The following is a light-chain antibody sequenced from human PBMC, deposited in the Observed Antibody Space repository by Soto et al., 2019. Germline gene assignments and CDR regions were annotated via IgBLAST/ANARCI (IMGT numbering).Light chain of an antibody. J-gene: IGKJ2*01. CDR2: GAS. Sequence: EIVLTQSPGTLSLSPGEGATISCRASQSVSSNYLAWYQQKPGQAPRLLIYGASSRAAGIPGKFSGSGSGTDFTLTISRLEPEDFAVYFCEHYDSSPTFGLGTKLEIK. CDR1: QSVSSNY. CDR3: EHYDSSPT. V-gene: IGKV3-20*01.